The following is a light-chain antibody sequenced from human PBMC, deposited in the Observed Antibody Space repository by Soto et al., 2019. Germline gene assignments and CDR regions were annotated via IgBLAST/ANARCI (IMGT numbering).Light chain of an antibody. CDR2: GAS. J-gene: IGKJ4*01. CDR3: QERSNWPRGT. V-gene: IGKV3D-20*02. Sequence: EIVLTQSPGTLSLSPGERATLSCRASQSVSSSYLAWYQQKPGQAPRLLIYGASSRATGIPDRFSGSGSGTDFTLTISRLEPEDFAVYYCQERSNWPRGTFGGGTKVDNK. CDR1: QSVSSSY.